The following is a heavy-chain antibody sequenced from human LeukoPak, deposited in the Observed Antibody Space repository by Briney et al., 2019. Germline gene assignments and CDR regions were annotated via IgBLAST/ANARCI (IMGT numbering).Heavy chain of an antibody. D-gene: IGHD1-26*01. V-gene: IGHV3-73*01. CDR3: IRGAASGSYYGFDV. Sequence: GGSLRLSCAASGFTFSGSTMHWVRRASGKGLEWVGRIRSKANNYATAYATSVKGRFTLSRDDSKNTAYLQMNSLKTEDTAVYYCIRGAASGSYYGFDVWGQGATVTVSS. CDR1: GFTFSGST. J-gene: IGHJ6*02. CDR2: IRSKANNYAT.